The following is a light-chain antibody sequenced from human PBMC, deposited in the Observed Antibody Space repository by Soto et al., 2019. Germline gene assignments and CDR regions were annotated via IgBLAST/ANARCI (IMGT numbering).Light chain of an antibody. J-gene: IGKJ4*01. CDR1: QSVSSY. CDR3: QHRSKWLT. CDR2: DAS. Sequence: EIVLTQSPATLSLSPGERATLSCRASQSVSSYLAWYQQKPGQAPRLLIYDASNRATGIPARFSGSGSGTDFTLTISSLEPEYVGVYYCQHRSKWLTFGGGTKVEIK. V-gene: IGKV3-11*01.